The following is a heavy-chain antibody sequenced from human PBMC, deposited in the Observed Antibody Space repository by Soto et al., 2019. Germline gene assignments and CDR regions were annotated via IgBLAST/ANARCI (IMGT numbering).Heavy chain of an antibody. CDR3: ARHDRRSWRGVSLYYYYYGLDG. J-gene: IGHJ6*02. CDR1: GYSFTSYW. V-gene: IGHV5-51*01. D-gene: IGHD6-6*01. Sequence: GESLRISCKGSGYSFTSYWIGWVRQMPGKGLEWMGIIYPGDSDTRYSPSFQGQVTISADKSISTAYLQWSSLKASHPAMYSCARHDRRSWRGVSLYYYYYGLDGSCQGTTVTVSS. CDR2: IYPGDSDT.